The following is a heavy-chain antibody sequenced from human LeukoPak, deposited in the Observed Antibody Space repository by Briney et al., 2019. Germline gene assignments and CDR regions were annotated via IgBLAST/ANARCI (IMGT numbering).Heavy chain of an antibody. CDR1: GFTFSSYS. J-gene: IGHJ4*02. CDR3: ARACRSIAAAANY. D-gene: IGHD6-13*01. Sequence: GSLRLSCAASGFTFSSYSMNWVRQAPGKGLEWVSSISSSSSYIYYADSVKGRFTISRDNAKSSLYLQMNSLRAEDTAVYYCARACRSIAAAANYWGQGTLVTVSS. CDR2: ISSSSSYI. V-gene: IGHV3-21*01.